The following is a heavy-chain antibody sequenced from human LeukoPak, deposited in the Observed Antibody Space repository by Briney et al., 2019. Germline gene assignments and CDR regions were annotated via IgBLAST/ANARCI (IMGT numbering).Heavy chain of an antibody. V-gene: IGHV3-9*01. CDR3: AKDAEYDSSYFDY. CDR2: ISWNSGSI. D-gene: IGHD3-22*01. Sequence: HTGGSLRLSCAASGFTFDDYAMHWVRQAPGKGLEWVSGISWNSGSIGYADSVKGRFTISRDNAKNSLYLQMNSLRAEDTALYYCAKDAEYDSSYFDYWGQGTLVTVSS. CDR1: GFTFDDYA. J-gene: IGHJ4*02.